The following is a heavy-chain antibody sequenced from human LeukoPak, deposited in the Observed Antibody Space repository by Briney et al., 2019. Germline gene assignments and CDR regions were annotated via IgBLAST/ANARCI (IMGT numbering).Heavy chain of an antibody. V-gene: IGHV3-30*02. CDR2: IRHDGSNT. CDR1: GFTFSSYG. D-gene: IGHD2-15*01. J-gene: IGHJ4*02. Sequence: PGGSLRLSCAASGFTFSSYGMHWVRQAPGKGLEWVTFIRHDGSNTYYADSVKGRFTISRDNSRNTLYLQMSSLRVEDTAVYYCAKGGSFYSYSFDSWGQGTLVTVSS. CDR3: AKGGSFYSYSFDS.